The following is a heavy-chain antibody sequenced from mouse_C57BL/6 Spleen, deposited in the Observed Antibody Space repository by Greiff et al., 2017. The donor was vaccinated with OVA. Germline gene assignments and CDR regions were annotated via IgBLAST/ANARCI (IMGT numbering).Heavy chain of an antibody. Sequence: EVKLVESGGGLVQPGGSLKLSCAASGFTFSDYYMYWVRQTPEKRLEWVAYISNGGGSTYYPDTVKGRFTISRDNAKNTLYLQMSRLKSEDTAMYYCARRYDYDEALDYWGQGTTLTVSS. V-gene: IGHV5-12*01. CDR1: GFTFSDYY. CDR3: ARRYDYDEALDY. J-gene: IGHJ2*01. CDR2: ISNGGGST. D-gene: IGHD2-4*01.